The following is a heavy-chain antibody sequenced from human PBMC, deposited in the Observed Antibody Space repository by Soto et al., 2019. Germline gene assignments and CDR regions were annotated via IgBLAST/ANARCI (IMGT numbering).Heavy chain of an antibody. J-gene: IGHJ5*02. CDR3: ADQTMVRGVIASWFDP. V-gene: IGHV1-69*02. Sequence: VKVSCKASGGTFSSYTISWVRQAPGQGLEWMGRIIPILGIANYAQKFQGRVTITADKSTSTAYMELSSLRSEDTAVYYCADQTMVRGVIASWFDPWGQGTLVTVSS. CDR1: GGTFSSYT. CDR2: IIPILGIA. D-gene: IGHD3-10*01.